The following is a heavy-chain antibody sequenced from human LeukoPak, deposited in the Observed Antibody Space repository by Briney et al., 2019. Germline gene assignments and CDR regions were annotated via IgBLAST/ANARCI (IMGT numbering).Heavy chain of an antibody. CDR3: ARNSGYGYYFDY. Sequence: PGGSLRLSCAASGFTFSSYAMSWVRQAPGKGLGWVSAISGSGGSTYYADSVKGRFTISRDNSKNTLYLQMNSLRAEDTAVYYCARNSGYGYYFDYWGQGTLVTVSS. CDR2: ISGSGGST. V-gene: IGHV3-23*01. D-gene: IGHD5-12*01. J-gene: IGHJ4*02. CDR1: GFTFSSYA.